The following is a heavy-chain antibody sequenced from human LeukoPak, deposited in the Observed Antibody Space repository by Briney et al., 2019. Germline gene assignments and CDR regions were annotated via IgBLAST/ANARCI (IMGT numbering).Heavy chain of an antibody. CDR1: GGSISSYY. D-gene: IGHD6-13*01. Sequence: PSETLSLTCTVSGGSISSYYWSWIRQPPGKGLEWIGYIYYSGGTNYNPSLKSRVTISVDTSKNKFSLKLSSVTAADTAVYYCARARYSSSWACDYWGQGTLVTVSS. J-gene: IGHJ4*02. CDR2: IYYSGGT. V-gene: IGHV4-59*01. CDR3: ARARYSSSWACDY.